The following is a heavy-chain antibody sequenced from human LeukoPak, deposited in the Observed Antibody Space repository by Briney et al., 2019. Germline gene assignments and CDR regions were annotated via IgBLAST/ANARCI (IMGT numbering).Heavy chain of an antibody. V-gene: IGHV4-34*01. CDR3: ARDQVAAEWLYYGMDV. Sequence: SETLSLTCAVYGGSFSGYYWSWIRQPPGKGLEWIGEINHSGSTNYNPSLKSRVTISVDTSKNQFSLKLSSVTAADTAVYYCARDQVAAEWLYYGMDVWGQGTTVTVSS. CDR1: GGSFSGYY. D-gene: IGHD6-13*01. CDR2: INHSGST. J-gene: IGHJ6*02.